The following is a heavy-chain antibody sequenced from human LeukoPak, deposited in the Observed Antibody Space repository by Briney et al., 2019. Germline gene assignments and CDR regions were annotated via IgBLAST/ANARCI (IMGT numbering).Heavy chain of an antibody. J-gene: IGHJ4*02. D-gene: IGHD2-2*01. V-gene: IGHV4-59*01. CDR3: ARGMSGQGYCSSTSCYPGPYFDY. Sequence: SETLSLTCTVSGVSISSYYWSWIRQPPGKGLEWIGDIYYSGSTNYNPSLKSRVTISVDTSKIQFSLQLSSVTAGAPAVYYCARGMSGQGYCSSTSCYPGPYFDYWGQGTLVTVSS. CDR1: GVSISSYY. CDR2: IYYSGST.